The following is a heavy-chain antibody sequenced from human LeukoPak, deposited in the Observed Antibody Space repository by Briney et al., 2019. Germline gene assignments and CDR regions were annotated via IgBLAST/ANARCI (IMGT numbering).Heavy chain of an antibody. V-gene: IGHV4-59*08. J-gene: IGHJ5*02. CDR2: IYYSGST. Sequence: SETLSLTCTASGGSISSYYWSWIRQPPGQGLEWIGYIYYSGSTNYNPSLKSRVTISVDTSKNQFSLKLSSGTAADTAAYYCARQGIPGWFDPWGQGTLVTVS. D-gene: IGHD3-10*01. CDR1: GGSISSYY. CDR3: ARQGIPGWFDP.